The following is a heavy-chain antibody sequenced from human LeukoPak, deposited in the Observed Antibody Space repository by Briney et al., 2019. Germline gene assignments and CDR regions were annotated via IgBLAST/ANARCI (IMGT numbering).Heavy chain of an antibody. CDR2: IYYRGST. Sequence: SETLSLTCTVSGGSISSGGYYWSWIRQPPGRGLEWIGHIYYRGSTNYSPSLKSRVTMSVDTSKNLFSLKVSSVTAADTAVYYCARGRSNYYGMDVWGQGTTVTVSS. J-gene: IGHJ6*02. V-gene: IGHV4-61*08. D-gene: IGHD1-26*01. CDR3: ARGRSNYYGMDV. CDR1: GGSISSGGYY.